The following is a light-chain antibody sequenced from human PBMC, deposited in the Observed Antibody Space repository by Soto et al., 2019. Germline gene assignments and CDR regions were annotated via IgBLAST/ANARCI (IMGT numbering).Light chain of an antibody. CDR2: WAS. CDR3: QHYYSAPLT. V-gene: IGKV4-1*01. Sequence: DIVMTQSPDSLVVSLGERATINCKSSQSVLYSSNNKNYLAWYQQKPGQPPKLLIYWASTRESGVPDRFSGSGSGTDFTLTISSLQAEDVAIYYCQHYYSAPLTFGGGTKVDIK. CDR1: QSVLYSSNNKNY. J-gene: IGKJ4*01.